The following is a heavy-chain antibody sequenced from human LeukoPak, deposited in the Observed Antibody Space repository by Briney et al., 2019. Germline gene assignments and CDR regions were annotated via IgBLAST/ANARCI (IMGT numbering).Heavy chain of an antibody. D-gene: IGHD3-22*01. V-gene: IGHV4-39*07. CDR1: GGSISSSSYY. J-gene: IGHJ3*02. CDR3: ARVVALYYYDSGAFDI. Sequence: SETLSLTCTVSGGSISSSSYYWGWIRQPPGKGLEWIGSIYYSGSTYYNPSLKSRVTISVDTSKNQFSLKLSSVTAADTAVYYCARVVALYYYDSGAFDIWGQGTMVTVSS. CDR2: IYYSGST.